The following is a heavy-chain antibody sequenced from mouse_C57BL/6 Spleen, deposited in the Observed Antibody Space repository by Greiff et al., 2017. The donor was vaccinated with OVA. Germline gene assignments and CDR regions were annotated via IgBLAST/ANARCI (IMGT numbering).Heavy chain of an antibody. J-gene: IGHJ4*01. D-gene: IGHD3-1*01. V-gene: IGHV5-4*03. CDR2: ISDGGSYT. Sequence: EVKLMESGGGLVKPGGSLKLSCAASGFTFSSYAMSWVRQTPEKRLEWVATISDGGSYTYYPDNVKGRFTISRDNAKNNLYLQLSHLKSEDTAMYYCSSRLLGAMDYWGQGTSVTVSS. CDR1: GFTFSSYA. CDR3: SSRLLGAMDY.